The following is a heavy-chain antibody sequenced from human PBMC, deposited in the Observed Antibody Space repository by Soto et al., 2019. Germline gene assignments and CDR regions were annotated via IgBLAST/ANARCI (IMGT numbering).Heavy chain of an antibody. CDR3: ARDLTYYGMDV. D-gene: IGHD7-27*01. CDR1: GGSISSGGYS. J-gene: IGHJ6*02. V-gene: IGHV4-30-2*01. CDR2: IYHSGST. Sequence: QLQLQESGSGLVKPSQTLSLTCAVSGGSISSGGYSWSWIRQPPGKGLEWIGYIYHSGSTYYNPSLQSRVPMSVDRAKNQFARKLSSVTAADTAVYCCARDLTYYGMDVWGQGTTVTVSS.